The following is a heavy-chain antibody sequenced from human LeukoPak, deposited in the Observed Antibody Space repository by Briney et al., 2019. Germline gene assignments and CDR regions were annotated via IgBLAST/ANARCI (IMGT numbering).Heavy chain of an antibody. CDR2: ISWNSGSI. CDR1: GFTFDDYA. CDR3: ARGPRRGNDAFDI. D-gene: IGHD3-16*01. J-gene: IGHJ3*02. V-gene: IGHV3-9*01. Sequence: GGSLRLSCAASGFTFDDYAMHWVRQAPGKGLEWVSGISWNSGSIGYADSVEGRFTISRDNAKNSLYLQMNSLRAEDTAVYYCARGPRRGNDAFDIWGQGTMVTVSS.